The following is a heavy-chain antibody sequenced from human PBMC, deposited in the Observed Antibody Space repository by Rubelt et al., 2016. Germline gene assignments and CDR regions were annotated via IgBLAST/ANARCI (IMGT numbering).Heavy chain of an antibody. CDR1: GYTFTSYA. CDR3: ARVIWGSGWSNNWFDP. CDR2: INAGNGNT. V-gene: IGHV1-3*01. D-gene: IGHD6-19*01. J-gene: IGHJ5*02. Sequence: QVQLVQSGAEVKKPGASVKVSCKASGYTFTSYAMHWVRQAPGQRLEWMGWINAGNGNTKYSQKFQGRVTNTRDTSASTAYMELSSLRSEDPAVYYCARVIWGSGWSNNWFDPGGQGTLVTVSS.